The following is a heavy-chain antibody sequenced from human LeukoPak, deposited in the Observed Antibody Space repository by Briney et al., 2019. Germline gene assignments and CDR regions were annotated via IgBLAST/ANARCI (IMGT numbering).Heavy chain of an antibody. V-gene: IGHV4-59*01. Sequence: SETLSLTCTVSGGSISSYYRSWIRQPPGKGLEWIGYIYYSGSTNYNPSLKSRVTISVDTSKNQFSLKLSSVTAADTAVYYCARVGERASRYFDYWGQGTLVTVSS. D-gene: IGHD3-10*01. J-gene: IGHJ4*02. CDR3: ARVGERASRYFDY. CDR2: IYYSGST. CDR1: GGSISSYY.